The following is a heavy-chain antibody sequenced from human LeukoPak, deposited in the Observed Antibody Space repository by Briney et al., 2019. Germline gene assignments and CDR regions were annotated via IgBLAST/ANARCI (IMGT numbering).Heavy chain of an antibody. CDR2: IYTSGST. D-gene: IGHD1-1*01. V-gene: IGHV4-61*02. CDR3: AGELEYYYMDI. Sequence: SETLSLTCTVSGGSISSGSYYWSWIRQPAGKGLEWIGRIYTSGSTNYNPSLKSRVTISLDTSKKQFSLKLSSVTAADTAVYYCAGELEYYYMDIWGKGTTVTVSS. J-gene: IGHJ6*03. CDR1: GGSISSGSYY.